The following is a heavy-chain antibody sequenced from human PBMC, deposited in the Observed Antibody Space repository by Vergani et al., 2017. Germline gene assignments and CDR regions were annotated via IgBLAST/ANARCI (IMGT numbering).Heavy chain of an antibody. J-gene: IGHJ3*02. CDR2: IYSGGST. D-gene: IGHD3-22*01. Sequence: EVQLVDSGGGLIQPGGSLRLSCAASGFTVSSNYMSWVRQAPGKGLEWVSVIYSGGSTYYADSVKGRFTISRDNSKNTLYLQMNSLRAEDTAVYYCARDGMYYDSSGHDAFDIWGQGTMVTVSS. V-gene: IGHV3-53*01. CDR3: ARDGMYYDSSGHDAFDI. CDR1: GFTVSSNY.